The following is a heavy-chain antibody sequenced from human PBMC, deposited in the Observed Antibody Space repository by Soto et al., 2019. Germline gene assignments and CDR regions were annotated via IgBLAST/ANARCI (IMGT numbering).Heavy chain of an antibody. CDR2: ISSSGSYK. D-gene: IGHD3-10*01. J-gene: IGHJ1*01. V-gene: IGHV3-11*05. CDR3: ARDRDTMIRGVYQH. Sequence: QVQLVESGGGLVQPGGSLRLSCAASGFSFSDYYIHWIRQVPGKGLEWLAYISSSGSYKNYADSVKGRFIVSRDNAKNSLDLQMNSLRADDTAVYYCARDRDTMIRGVYQHWGQGTLVTVSS. CDR1: GFSFSDYY.